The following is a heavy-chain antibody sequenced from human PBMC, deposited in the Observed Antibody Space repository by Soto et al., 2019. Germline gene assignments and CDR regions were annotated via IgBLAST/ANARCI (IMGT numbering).Heavy chain of an antibody. V-gene: IGHV3-23*01. CDR2: ISGSGGST. D-gene: IGHD6-13*01. J-gene: IGHJ3*02. Sequence: ELQLLESGGGLVQPGGSLRLSCAASGFTFSSYAMSWVRQAPGKGLEWVSAISGSGGSTYYADSVKGRFTISRDNSKNTLYLQMNSLRAEDTAVYYCAKDLRFKAAGSDAFDIWGQGTMVTVSS. CDR1: GFTFSSYA. CDR3: AKDLRFKAAGSDAFDI.